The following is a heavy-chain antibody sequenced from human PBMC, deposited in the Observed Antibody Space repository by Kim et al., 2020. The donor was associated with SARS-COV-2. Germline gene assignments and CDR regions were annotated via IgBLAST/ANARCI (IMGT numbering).Heavy chain of an antibody. D-gene: IGHD3-10*01. CDR2: INGYGNIT. J-gene: IGHJ4*02. CDR3: VRTGLYGSGSFGDY. Sequence: GGSLRLSCVASGFTFTNYWMHWVRQGLGKGPVWVSRINGYGNITDYADSVKGRFTISRDNAKNTLYLEMNSLRADDTAVYFCVRTGLYGSGSFGDYWGQGTLVTVSS. CDR1: GFTFTNYW. V-gene: IGHV3-74*01.